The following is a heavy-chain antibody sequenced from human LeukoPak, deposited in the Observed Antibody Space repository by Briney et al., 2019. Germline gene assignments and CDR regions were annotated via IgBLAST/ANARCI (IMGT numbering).Heavy chain of an antibody. CDR1: GDSTSSGDYF. CDR2: IYYSGTT. Sequence: SETLSLTCTVSGDSTSSGDYFWSWIPQPPGGGLEWVGYIYYSGTTYYNPSLKSRVTISVDTSKNQFSLNLTSVTAQDTAVYYCARETMAGHLDYWGQGNLVTVSS. D-gene: IGHD6-19*01. CDR3: ARETMAGHLDY. V-gene: IGHV4-30-4*01. J-gene: IGHJ4*02.